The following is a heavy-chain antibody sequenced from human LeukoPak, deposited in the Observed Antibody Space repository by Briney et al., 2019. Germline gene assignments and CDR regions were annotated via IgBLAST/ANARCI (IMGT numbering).Heavy chain of an antibody. CDR2: IIAYNGNT. Sequence: ASVKVSCKASGYTFTSYGISWVRQAPGQGLEWMGWIIAYNGNTNYAQKLQGRVTMTTDTSTSTAYMELRSLRSDDTAVYYCARDGPYSGSFEFDYWGQGTLVTVSS. CDR3: ARDGPYSGSFEFDY. J-gene: IGHJ4*02. V-gene: IGHV1-18*01. CDR1: GYTFTSYG. D-gene: IGHD1-26*01.